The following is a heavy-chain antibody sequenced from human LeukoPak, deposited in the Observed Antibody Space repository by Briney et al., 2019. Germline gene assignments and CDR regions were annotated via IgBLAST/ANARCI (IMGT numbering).Heavy chain of an antibody. V-gene: IGHV1-18*01. CDR3: ARSGGWAYGDYDGFIAFDI. CDR1: GYTFTNHG. D-gene: IGHD4-17*01. J-gene: IGHJ3*02. CDR2: ISTYNGNT. Sequence: ASVKVSCKASGYTFTNHGISWVRQAPGQGLEWVGWISTYNGNTNYAQKLQGRVTMTTDTSTSTAYVELRSLRSDDTAVYYCARSGGWAYGDYDGFIAFDIWGQGTMVTVSS.